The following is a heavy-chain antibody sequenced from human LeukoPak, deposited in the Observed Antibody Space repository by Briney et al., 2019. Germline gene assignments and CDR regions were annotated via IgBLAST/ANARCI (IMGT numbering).Heavy chain of an antibody. D-gene: IGHD6-13*01. Sequence: GGSLRLSCAASGFTFSSYAMHWVRQAPGKGLEYVSAISSNGGSTYYANSVKGRFTISRDNSKNTLYLQMGSLRAEDTALYYCAKDIEQQLEYFDYWGQGTLVTVSS. V-gene: IGHV3-64*01. CDR3: AKDIEQQLEYFDY. J-gene: IGHJ4*02. CDR2: ISSNGGST. CDR1: GFTFSSYA.